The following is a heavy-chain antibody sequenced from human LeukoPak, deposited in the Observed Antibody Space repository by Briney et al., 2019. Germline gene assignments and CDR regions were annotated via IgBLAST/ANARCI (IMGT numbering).Heavy chain of an antibody. Sequence: GGSLRLSCAASGFTFSSYSMNWVRQAPGKGLEWVSYISSSSSTIYYADSVKGRFTISRDNAKNSLYLQMNSLRPEDTAVYYCAKDTGPYYGDSYFDYWGQGTLVTVSS. CDR2: ISSSSSTI. J-gene: IGHJ4*02. CDR3: AKDTGPYYGDSYFDY. CDR1: GFTFSSYS. V-gene: IGHV3-48*04. D-gene: IGHD4-17*01.